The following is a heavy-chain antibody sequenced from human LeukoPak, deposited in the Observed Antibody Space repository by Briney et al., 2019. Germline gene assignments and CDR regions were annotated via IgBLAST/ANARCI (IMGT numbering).Heavy chain of an antibody. CDR3: SRVALGQLDTVGAVKTRYSFDS. D-gene: IGHD6-6*01. Sequence: PSETLSLTCAAYGGSFSGYYWSWIRQPPGKGLEWVGEINHSGSKNYNPSLMSRVPISVDTSKNQFSLKPSTVTAADTAVYYCSRVALGQLDTVGAVKTRYSFDSWGQGTLVTVSS. CDR1: GGSFSGYY. V-gene: IGHV4-34*01. CDR2: INHSGSK. J-gene: IGHJ4*02.